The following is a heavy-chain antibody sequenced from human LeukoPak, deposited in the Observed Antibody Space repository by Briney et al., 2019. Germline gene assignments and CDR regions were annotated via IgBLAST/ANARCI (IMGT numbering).Heavy chain of an antibody. CDR2: IKQYGSEK. V-gene: IGHV3-7*05. D-gene: IGHD3-22*01. CDR3: ASHLIGDSNGYYQGSYES. CDR1: RFTLISHW. Sequence: GGSLSLSCAASRFTLISHWMSWVRQAPGKGLEWVANIKQYGSEKYYVDSVKGRFTISRDNAKHALFLQMNSLRAEDTAVYYCASHLIGDSNGYYQGSYESWGQGTLVTVSS. J-gene: IGHJ5*02.